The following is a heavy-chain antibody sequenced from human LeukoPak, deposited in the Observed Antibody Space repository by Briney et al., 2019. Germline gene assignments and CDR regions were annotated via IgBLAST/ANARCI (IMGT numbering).Heavy chain of an antibody. V-gene: IGHV3-23*01. J-gene: IGHJ4*02. D-gene: IGHD3-10*01. CDR1: GFTFRSHA. Sequence: GGSLRLSCVGSGFTFRSHAMSWVRQAPEKGLEFVSGIYENGGTTYYADSVKGRFTISRDNSKNTLYLQMNSLRAEDTAVYYCATYGSGSYYTQFDYWGQGTLVTVSS. CDR3: ATYGSGSYYTQFDY. CDR2: IYENGGTT.